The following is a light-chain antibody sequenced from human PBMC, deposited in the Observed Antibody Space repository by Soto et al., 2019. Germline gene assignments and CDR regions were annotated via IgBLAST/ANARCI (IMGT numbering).Light chain of an antibody. CDR1: QSIRYY. J-gene: IGKJ1*01. CDR2: GAS. CDR3: QHHNSYAQT. Sequence: DIQLTQSPPTLSASVGDRVTITCRASQSIRYYLAWYQQMPGKAPKLLIYGASSLQSGVPSRFSGSGSGTEFTLTISSLQPDDFATYFCQHHNSYAQTFGQGTKGEIK. V-gene: IGKV1-5*01.